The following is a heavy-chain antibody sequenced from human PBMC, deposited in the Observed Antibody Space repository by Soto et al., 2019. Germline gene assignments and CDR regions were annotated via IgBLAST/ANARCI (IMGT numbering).Heavy chain of an antibody. CDR2: ITSRSDTI. V-gene: IGHV3-48*03. CDR1: GFTFSSYE. J-gene: IGHJ4*02. D-gene: IGHD3-22*01. CDR3: ARSSGHYRPFDS. Sequence: GGSLRLSCAASGFTFSSYEMDWVRQAPGKGLEWVSHITSRSDTIYYADSVKGRFTISRDNAETSLYLQMNSLRAEDTAVYYCARSSGHYRPFDSWGQGTLVTVSS.